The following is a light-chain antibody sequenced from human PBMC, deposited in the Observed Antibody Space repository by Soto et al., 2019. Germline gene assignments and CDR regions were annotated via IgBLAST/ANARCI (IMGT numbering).Light chain of an antibody. CDR1: QGMSTY. Sequence: DIQLTQSPSFLSASVGDTVTITCRASQGMSTYLAWYQQKPGKVPKLLIRSASTLQSGVPPRFSGGGSGTEFTLTISSHQPDDSGIYYCQQLNGYQLAFGGGTNVEIK. J-gene: IGKJ4*01. CDR3: QQLNGYQLA. CDR2: SAS. V-gene: IGKV1-9*01.